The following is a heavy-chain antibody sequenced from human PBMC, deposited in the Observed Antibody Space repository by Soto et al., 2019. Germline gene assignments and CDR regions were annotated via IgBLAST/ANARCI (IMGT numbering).Heavy chain of an antibody. CDR1: GFTFSSFS. Sequence: EVQLVESGGGLVHPGESLRLSCAASGFTFSSFSMNWVRQAPGKGLEWISYIGISSSSVTYPDSVKGRFTISRDNADNSLYLQMHSLRAEDTAVYYCARDSSYGFDYWGQGALLTVSS. CDR3: ARDSSYGFDY. D-gene: IGHD4-17*01. V-gene: IGHV3-48*01. CDR2: IGISSSSV. J-gene: IGHJ4*02.